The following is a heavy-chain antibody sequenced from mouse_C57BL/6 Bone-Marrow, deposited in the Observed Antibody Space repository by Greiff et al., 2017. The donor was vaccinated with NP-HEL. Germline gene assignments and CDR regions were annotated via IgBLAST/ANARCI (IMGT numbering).Heavy chain of an antibody. V-gene: IGHV8-8*01. D-gene: IGHD1-1*01. CDR3: ARPHYYGSSYCAMDY. Sequence: QVTLKVSGPGILQPSQTLSLTCSFSGFSLSTFGMGVGWIRQPPGKGLEWLAHIWWDDDTYYNPALKSRLTISKDTSKNQVFLKIANVDTADTATYYCARPHYYGSSYCAMDYWGQGTSVTVSS. CDR1: GFSLSTFGMG. CDR2: IWWDDDT. J-gene: IGHJ4*01.